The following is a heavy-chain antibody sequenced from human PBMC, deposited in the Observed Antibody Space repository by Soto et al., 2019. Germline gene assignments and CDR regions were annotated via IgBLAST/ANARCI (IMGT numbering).Heavy chain of an antibody. CDR3: EKDRQDKVGYWYFDL. V-gene: IGHV6-1*01. CDR1: GDSVSSNSAA. Sequence: SQSLSLTCAISGDSVSSNSAAWNWIRQSPSRGLEWLGRTYYRSKWYNDYAVSVKSRITINPDTSKNQFSLQLNSVTPEDTAVYFCEKDRQDKVGYWYFDLWRRGSLLQVSS. CDR2: TYYRSKWYN. J-gene: IGHJ2*01. D-gene: IGHD2-2*01.